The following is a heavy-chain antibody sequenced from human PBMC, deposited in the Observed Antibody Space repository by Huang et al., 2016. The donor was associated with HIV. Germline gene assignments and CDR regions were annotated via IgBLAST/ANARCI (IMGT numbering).Heavy chain of an antibody. Sequence: EVQLVESGGALVQPGGSLKLSCVVSGFDFSKYSMNWVRQAPGKGFEWVSDVSGTSSNIYYADSVTGRFTISRDNAKNSVFLQMRSLRAEDTALYYCARTEMEYYYGSSGYYPAYWGQGTQVTVSS. CDR1: GFDFSKYS. J-gene: IGHJ4*02. CDR3: ARTEMEYYYGSSGYYPAY. D-gene: IGHD3-22*01. CDR2: VSGTSSNI. V-gene: IGHV3-48*01.